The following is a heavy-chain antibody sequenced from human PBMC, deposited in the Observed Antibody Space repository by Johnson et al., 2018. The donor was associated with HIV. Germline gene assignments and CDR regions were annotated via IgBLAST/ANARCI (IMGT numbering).Heavy chain of an antibody. J-gene: IGHJ3*02. V-gene: IGHV3-13*01. CDR1: GFTFSSYD. Sequence: MMLVESGGGVVQPGRSLRLSCAASGFTFSSYDIHWVRQATGKGLESVSPIGPAADTYYADSVKGRFTISRDNSKNTLYLQMNSLRAEDTAVYYCARAKGGSYSDEQGAFDIWGQGTMVTVSS. CDR2: IGPAADT. CDR3: ARAKGGSYSDEQGAFDI. D-gene: IGHD1-26*01.